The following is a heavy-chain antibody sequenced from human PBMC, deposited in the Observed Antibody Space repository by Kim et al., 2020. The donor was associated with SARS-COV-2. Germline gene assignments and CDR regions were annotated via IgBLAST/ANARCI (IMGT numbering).Heavy chain of an antibody. V-gene: IGHV3-64*01. CDR1: GFTFSSYA. Sequence: GGSLRLSCAASGFTFSSYAMHWVRQAPGKGLEYVSAISSNGGSTYYANSVKGRFTISRDNSKNTLYLQMGSLRAEDMAVYYCARERYYYGSGSYNRRGEFDPWGQRTLVTVSS. J-gene: IGHJ5*02. CDR3: ARERYYYGSGSYNRRGEFDP. CDR2: ISSNGGST. D-gene: IGHD3-10*01.